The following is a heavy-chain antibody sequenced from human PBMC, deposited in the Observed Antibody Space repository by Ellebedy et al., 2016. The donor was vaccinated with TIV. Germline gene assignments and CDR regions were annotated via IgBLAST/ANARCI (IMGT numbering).Heavy chain of an antibody. J-gene: IGHJ4*02. V-gene: IGHV3-23*01. CDR1: GFTFNSYA. Sequence: PGGSLRLSCAASGFTFNSYAMSWVRQAPGKGLEWVSTISNTGSRTYYADSVEGRFIISRENSKKTLYLQMNSLRADDTAVYYCAKGRGGGSDSSAPRYYFDYWGLGTLVTVSS. CDR2: ISNTGSRT. D-gene: IGHD3-22*01. CDR3: AKGRGGGSDSSAPRYYFDY.